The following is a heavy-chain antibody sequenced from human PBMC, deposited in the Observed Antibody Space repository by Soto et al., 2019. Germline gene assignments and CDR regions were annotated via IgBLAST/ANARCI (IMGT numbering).Heavy chain of an antibody. CDR2: IHYSGSTNSGST. CDR3: ARGSGWPDNWFDS. D-gene: IGHD6-19*01. J-gene: IGHJ5*01. Sequence: SDTLSLTCTVSGGSISGYYWNWIRQPPGEGLEWIAYIHYSGSTNSGSTNYNPSLKSRVTISVDTSNNHFSLRLNSVTAADTALYYCARGSGWPDNWFDSWAQGTLVNVSS. V-gene: IGHV4-59*01. CDR1: GGSISGYY.